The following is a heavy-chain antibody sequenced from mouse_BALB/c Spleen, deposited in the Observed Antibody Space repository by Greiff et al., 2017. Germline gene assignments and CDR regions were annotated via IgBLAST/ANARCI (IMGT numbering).Heavy chain of an antibody. V-gene: IGHV1-26*01. J-gene: IGHJ3*01. CDR3: ARDYRYDNGWFAY. D-gene: IGHD2-14*01. Sequence: EVKLVESGPDLVKPGASVKISCKASGYSFTGYYMHWVKQSHGKSLEWIGRVNPNNGGTSYNQKFKGKAILTVDKSSSTAYMELRSLTSEDSAVYYCARDYRYDNGWFAYWGQGTLVTVSA. CDR2: VNPNNGGT. CDR1: GYSFTGYY.